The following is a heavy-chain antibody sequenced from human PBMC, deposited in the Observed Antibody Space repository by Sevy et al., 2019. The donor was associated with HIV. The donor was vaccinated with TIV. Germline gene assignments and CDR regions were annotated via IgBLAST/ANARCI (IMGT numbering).Heavy chain of an antibody. D-gene: IGHD1-26*01. Sequence: GGSLRLSCAASGFTFGNAWMSWVRQAPGKGLEWVGRIKSKTEGATRDFAAPVKGRLLISRDDSRNTVYLQMNSLKTEDTAVYYCTAGVGASDFVYWGQGTLVTVSS. J-gene: IGHJ4*02. CDR1: GFTFGNAW. V-gene: IGHV3-15*01. CDR2: IKSKTEGATR. CDR3: TAGVGASDFVY.